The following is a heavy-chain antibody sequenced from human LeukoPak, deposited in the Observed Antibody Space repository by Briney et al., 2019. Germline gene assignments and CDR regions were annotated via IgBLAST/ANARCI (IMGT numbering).Heavy chain of an antibody. V-gene: IGHV4-39*01. Sequence: PSETLSLTCTVSGGSISSSSYYWGWIRQPPGKGLERIGSIYYSGSTYYNPSLKSRVTISVDTSKSQFSLKLSSVTPADTAVYYCARRRGSYYSDGMDVWGQGTTVTVSS. D-gene: IGHD1-26*01. J-gene: IGHJ6*02. CDR3: ARRRGSYYSDGMDV. CDR2: IYYSGST. CDR1: GGSISSSSYY.